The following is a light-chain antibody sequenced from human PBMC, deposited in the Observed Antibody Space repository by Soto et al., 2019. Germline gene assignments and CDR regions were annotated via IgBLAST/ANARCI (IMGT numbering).Light chain of an antibody. Sequence: EIVSTQSPGTLSLSPGERATLSCRASQSVTSNYLAWYQQKPGQAPGLLIYGASSRATGIPDRFSGSGSGTDFTLTISRLEPEDFAVYYCQQYGSSPATFGQGTKLEIK. CDR2: GAS. CDR3: QQYGSSPAT. V-gene: IGKV3-20*01. J-gene: IGKJ2*01. CDR1: QSVTSNY.